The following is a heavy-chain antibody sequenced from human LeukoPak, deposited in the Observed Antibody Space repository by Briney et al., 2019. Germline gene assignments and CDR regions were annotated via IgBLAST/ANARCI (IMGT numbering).Heavy chain of an antibody. CDR3: AKSVYGGGSYFFDY. CDR1: GFTFSSCA. V-gene: IGHV3-23*01. D-gene: IGHD1-26*01. Sequence: GGSLRLSCAASGFTFSSCAMSWVRQAPGKGLEWVSAISGSGGSTYYADSVKGRFTISRDSSKNTLYLQMNSLRAEDTAVYYCAKSVYGGGSYFFDYWGQGTLVTVSS. CDR2: ISGSGGST. J-gene: IGHJ4*02.